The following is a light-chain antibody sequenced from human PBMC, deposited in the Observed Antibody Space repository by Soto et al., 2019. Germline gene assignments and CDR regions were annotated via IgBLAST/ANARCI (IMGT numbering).Light chain of an antibody. V-gene: IGKV3D-20*02. CDR2: GAS. CDR1: QSVSNNY. CDR3: QHRMNWPLT. J-gene: IGKJ5*01. Sequence: EIVLTQSPGTLSLSPGERATLSCRASQSVSNNYLAWYPQKPGQAPRLLIYGASNRATGIPDRFSGSGSGTDFTLTISTLEPEDFAVYYCQHRMNWPLTFGQGTRLEIK.